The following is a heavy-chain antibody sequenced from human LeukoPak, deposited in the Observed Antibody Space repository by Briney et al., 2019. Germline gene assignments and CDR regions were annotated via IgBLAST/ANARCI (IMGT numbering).Heavy chain of an antibody. Sequence: SETLSLTCAVYGGSFSGYYWSWIRRPPGKGLEWIGEINHSGSTNYNPSLKSRVTISVDTSKNQFSLKLSSVTAADTAVYYCARGRRQLMVYAKDYYYGMDVWGQGTTVTVSS. CDR2: INHSGST. D-gene: IGHD2-8*01. J-gene: IGHJ6*02. V-gene: IGHV4-34*01. CDR1: GGSFSGYY. CDR3: ARGRRQLMVYAKDYYYGMDV.